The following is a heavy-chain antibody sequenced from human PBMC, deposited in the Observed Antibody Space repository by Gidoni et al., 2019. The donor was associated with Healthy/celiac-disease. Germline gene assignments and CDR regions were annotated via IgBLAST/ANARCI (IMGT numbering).Heavy chain of an antibody. CDR2: TYYRSKWYN. Sequence: QVQLQQSGPGLVKPSQTLSLTCAISGDSVYSNSAAWNWIRTSPSRGLEWLGRTYYRSKWYNDYAVSVNSRITINPDTSKNQFSLQLNSVTPEDTAVYYCARWSGTAWAYSYETPANDAFDIWGQGTMVTVSS. CDR3: ARWSGTAWAYSYETPANDAFDI. CDR1: GDSVYSNSAA. D-gene: IGHD5-18*01. V-gene: IGHV6-1*01. J-gene: IGHJ3*02.